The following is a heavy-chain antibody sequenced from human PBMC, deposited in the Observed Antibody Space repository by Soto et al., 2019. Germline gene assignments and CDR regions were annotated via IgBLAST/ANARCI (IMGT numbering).Heavy chain of an antibody. V-gene: IGHV1-69*01. CDR2: IIPIFGTA. D-gene: IGHD3-3*01. J-gene: IGHJ6*02. CDR3: ARGGEVITPYYYYGMDV. Sequence: QVQLVQSGAEVKKPGSSVKVSCKASGGTFSSYAISWVRQAPGQGLEWMGGIIPIFGTANYAQKFQGRVTITADESTSTAYMELSSLRSEDTAVYYCARGGEVITPYYYYGMDVWGQGTTVTVSS. CDR1: GGTFSSYA.